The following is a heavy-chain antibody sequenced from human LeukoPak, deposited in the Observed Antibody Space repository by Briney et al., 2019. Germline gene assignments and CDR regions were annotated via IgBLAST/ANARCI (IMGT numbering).Heavy chain of an antibody. V-gene: IGHV3-30*02. CDR3: ARLGSSGYYVPFGDVFDI. Sequence: GGSLRLSCAASGFTFSSYGMHWVRQAPGKGLEWAAFIRYDGSNKYYADSVKGRFTISRDNSKNTLYLQMNSLRAEDTAVYYCARLGSSGYYVPFGDVFDIWGQGTMVTVSS. D-gene: IGHD3-22*01. CDR2: IRYDGSNK. J-gene: IGHJ3*02. CDR1: GFTFSSYG.